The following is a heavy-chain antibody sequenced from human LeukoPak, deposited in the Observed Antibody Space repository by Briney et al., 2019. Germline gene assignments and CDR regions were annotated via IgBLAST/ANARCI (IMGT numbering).Heavy chain of an antibody. V-gene: IGHV4-38-2*02. J-gene: IGHJ4*02. D-gene: IGHD3-10*01. CDR2: IYHSGST. CDR1: SYSISNGYY. CDR3: ARGPASDYYGSGSYYEYYFDY. Sequence: PSETLSLTSTVSSYSISNGYYWGWIRQPPGKGLEWIGSIYHSGSTYYNPSLKSRVTISADTSKNQISLKLSSVTAADTAVYYCARGPASDYYGSGSYYEYYFDYWGQGTLVTVSS.